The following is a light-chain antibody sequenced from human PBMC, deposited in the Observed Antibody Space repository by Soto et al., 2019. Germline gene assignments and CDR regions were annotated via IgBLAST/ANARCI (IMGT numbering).Light chain of an antibody. CDR3: SSYTTSSTPV. CDR2: DVS. V-gene: IGLV2-14*03. CDR1: SSDVGGYNY. J-gene: IGLJ2*01. Sequence: QLVLTQPASVSGSPGQSITISCTGTSSDVGGYNYVSWYQQHPGKAPKLMIYDVSHRPAGVSNRFSGYKSGNTASLTISGXXXEDEADYHCSSYTTSSTPVFGGGTKVTVL.